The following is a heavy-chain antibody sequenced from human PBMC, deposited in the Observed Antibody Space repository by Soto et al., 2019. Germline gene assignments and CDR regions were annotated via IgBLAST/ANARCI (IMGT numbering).Heavy chain of an antibody. CDR3: AKDLLSSYYYGMDA. CDR2: ISGSGTDT. J-gene: IGHJ6*02. V-gene: IGHV3-23*01. Sequence: LSYAGCGCKCGSYGMSWVRQETGEGLEWVSGISGSGTDTYYADAVKGRVTISRDNAKNTLYLQMNRLRAEDTAIYYCAKDLLSSYYYGMDAWGQGTTVTVSS. D-gene: IGHD3-10*01. CDR1: GCKCGSYG.